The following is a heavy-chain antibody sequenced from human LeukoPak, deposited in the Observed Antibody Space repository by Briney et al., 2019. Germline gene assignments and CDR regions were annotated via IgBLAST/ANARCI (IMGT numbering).Heavy chain of an antibody. CDR2: ISGSGGST. J-gene: IGHJ4*02. CDR3: AKDGGASYYDFWSGYYFVAY. Sequence: PGGSLRLSCAASGFTFSSYAMSWVRQAPGKGLEWVSAISGSGGSTYYADSVKGRFTISRDNSKNTLYLQMNSLRAEDTAVCYCAKDGGASYYDFWSGYYFVAYWGQGTLVTVSS. D-gene: IGHD3-3*01. V-gene: IGHV3-23*01. CDR1: GFTFSSYA.